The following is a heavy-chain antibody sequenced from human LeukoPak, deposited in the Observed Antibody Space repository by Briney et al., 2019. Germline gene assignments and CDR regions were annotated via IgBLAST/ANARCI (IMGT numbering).Heavy chain of an antibody. CDR3: TTDLGSKGFGEFIDY. D-gene: IGHD3-10*01. V-gene: IGHV3-15*01. Sequence: AGSLRLSCAASGFTFSNAWMSWVRQAPGKGLEWVGCIKSKTDGGTTDYAAPVKGRFTISRDDSKNTLYLQMNSLETEDTAVYYCTTDLGSKGFGEFIDYWGQGTLVTVSS. CDR1: GFTFSNAW. CDR2: IKSKTDGGTT. J-gene: IGHJ4*02.